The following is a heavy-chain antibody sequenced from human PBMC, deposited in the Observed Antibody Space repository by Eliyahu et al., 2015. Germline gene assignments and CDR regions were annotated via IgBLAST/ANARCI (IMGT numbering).Heavy chain of an antibody. CDR3: ARDISGWPAHADLPYYYYGMDV. CDR1: GGTFSSYA. Sequence: QVQLVQSGAEVKKPGSSVKVSCKASGGTFSSYAISWVRQAPGQGLEWMGGIIPIFGTANYAQXFQGRVTITADESTSTAYMELSSLRSENTAVYYCARDISGWPAHADLPYYYYGMDVWGQGTTVTVSS. D-gene: IGHD6-19*01. CDR2: IIPIFGTA. J-gene: IGHJ6*02. V-gene: IGHV1-69*01.